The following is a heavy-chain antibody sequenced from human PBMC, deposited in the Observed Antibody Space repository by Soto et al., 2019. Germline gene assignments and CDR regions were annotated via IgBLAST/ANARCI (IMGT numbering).Heavy chain of an antibody. Sequence: ETLSLTCTVSGGSISSSSYYWGWIRQPPGKGLEWIGSIYYSGSTYYNPSLKSRVTISVDTSKNQFSLKLSSVAAADTAVYYCASPYYDFWAFDYWGQGTLVTVSS. CDR2: IYYSGST. CDR3: ASPYYDFWAFDY. CDR1: GGSISSSSYY. D-gene: IGHD3-3*01. V-gene: IGHV4-39*01. J-gene: IGHJ4*02.